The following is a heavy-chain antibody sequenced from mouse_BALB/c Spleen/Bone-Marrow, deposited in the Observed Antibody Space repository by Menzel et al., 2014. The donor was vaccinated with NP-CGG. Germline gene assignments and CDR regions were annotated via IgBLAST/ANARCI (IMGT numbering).Heavy chain of an antibody. Sequence: HVQLKHSGTELVKPGAPVKLSCKASVYTFTSYWMNWVKQRPGRGLEWIGRIDPSDSETHYNQKFKDQATLTVDESSSTAYIQLSSLTSEGSAVYSCARDHFYYGNYEFFYWGQGTLVTGSA. V-gene: IGHV1-69*02. CDR3: ARDHFYYGNYEFFY. CDR1: VYTFTSYW. CDR2: IDPSDSET. J-gene: IGHJ3*01. D-gene: IGHD2-1*01.